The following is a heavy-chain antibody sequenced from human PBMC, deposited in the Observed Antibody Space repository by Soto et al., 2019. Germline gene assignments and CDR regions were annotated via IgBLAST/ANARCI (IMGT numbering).Heavy chain of an antibody. V-gene: IGHV3-30*18. Sequence: QVQLVESGGGVVQPGRSLRLSCAASGFTFSTHDMHWVRQAPGKGLEWVAVISSDGSNEYYADSVKGRFTISRDNSKNTLYVQMNSLRAEDTAVYYCAKDLGDSSADDGADYWGQGTLVTVSS. J-gene: IGHJ4*02. CDR2: ISSDGSNE. CDR1: GFTFSTHD. D-gene: IGHD6-25*01. CDR3: AKDLGDSSADDGADY.